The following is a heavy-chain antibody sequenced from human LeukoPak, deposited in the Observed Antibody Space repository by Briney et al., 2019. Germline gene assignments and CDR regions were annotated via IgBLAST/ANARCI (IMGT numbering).Heavy chain of an antibody. J-gene: IGHJ4*02. V-gene: IGHV3-48*03. CDR3: ARDYGIVGANRGQYFDY. CDR1: GFTFSSYE. CDR2: ISSSGSTI. Sequence: GGSLRLSCAASGFTFSSYEMNWVRQAPGKGLEWVSYISSSGSTIYYADSVKGRFTISRDNAKNSLYLQMNSLRAEDTAVYYCARDYGIVGANRGQYFDYWGQGTLVTVSS. D-gene: IGHD1-26*01.